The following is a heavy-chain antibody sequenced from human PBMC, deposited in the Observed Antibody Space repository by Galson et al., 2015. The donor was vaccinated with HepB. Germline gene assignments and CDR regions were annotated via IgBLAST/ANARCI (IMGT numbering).Heavy chain of an antibody. CDR3: ARGGVRLLFSIWGRYGMDV. D-gene: IGHD2/OR15-2a*01. V-gene: IGHV1-8*01. CDR1: GYTFTSYD. Sequence: SVKVSCKASGYTFTSYDINWVRQATGQGLEWMGWMNPNSGNTGYAQKFQGRVTMTRNTSISTAYMELSSLRSEDTAVYYCARGGVRLLFSIWGRYGMDVWGQGTTVTVSS. CDR2: MNPNSGNT. J-gene: IGHJ6*02.